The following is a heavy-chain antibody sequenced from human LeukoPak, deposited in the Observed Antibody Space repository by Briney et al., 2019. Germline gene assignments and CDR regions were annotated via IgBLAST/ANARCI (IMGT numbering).Heavy chain of an antibody. CDR1: GGSISSYY. V-gene: IGHV4-59*01. D-gene: IGHD2-8*01. CDR2: IYYSGST. Sequence: SETLSLTCTVSGGSISSYYWSWIRQPPGKGLEWIRYIYYSGSTNYNPSLKSRVTISVDTSKNQFSLKLSSVPAADTAVYYCARARGGYYDAFDIWGQGAMVTVSS. CDR3: ARARGGYYDAFDI. J-gene: IGHJ3*02.